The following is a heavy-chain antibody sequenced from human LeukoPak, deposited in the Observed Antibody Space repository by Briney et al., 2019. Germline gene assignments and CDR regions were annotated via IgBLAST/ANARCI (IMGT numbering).Heavy chain of an antibody. CDR3: AKDYEPLVGVHRWGDWFDP. Sequence: GGSLRLSCAASGFTFSTHGMHWVRQAPGKGLEWVSGLTGDATTTFYSDSVKGRFTVSRDNSKNTLYLHMNSLSAEDTAVYYCAKDYEPLVGVHRWGDWFDPWGQGTLVTVSS. CDR2: LTGDATTT. J-gene: IGHJ5*02. V-gene: IGHV3-23*01. CDR1: GFTFSTHG. D-gene: IGHD1-26*01.